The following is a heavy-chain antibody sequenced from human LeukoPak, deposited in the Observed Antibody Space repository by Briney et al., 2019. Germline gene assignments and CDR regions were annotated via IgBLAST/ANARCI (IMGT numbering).Heavy chain of an antibody. V-gene: IGHV4-59*08. Sequence: SETLSLTCTVSGGSTSSYYWSWIRQPPGKGLEWIGYIYYSGSTNYNPSLKSRVTISVDTSKNQFSLNLNSVTAEDTAVYFCARHGIVDCSRKYYFDYWGQGTLVTVSS. J-gene: IGHJ4*02. CDR2: IYYSGST. CDR1: GGSTSSYY. D-gene: IGHD6-13*01. CDR3: ARHGIVDCSRKYYFDY.